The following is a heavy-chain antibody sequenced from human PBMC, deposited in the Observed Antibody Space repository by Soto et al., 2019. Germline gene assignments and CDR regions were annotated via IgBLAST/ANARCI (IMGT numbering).Heavy chain of an antibody. Sequence: ASVKFSCKASGYTFTTYYIHWVRQAPGQGLEWMGIINPSGGTTSYVHKFQGRVTMTRDTSTSTVYMELSSLRSEDTAVYYCARGYFDSWGQGTLVTVSS. CDR1: GYTFTTYY. CDR2: INPSGGTT. J-gene: IGHJ4*02. CDR3: ARGYFDS. V-gene: IGHV1-46*01.